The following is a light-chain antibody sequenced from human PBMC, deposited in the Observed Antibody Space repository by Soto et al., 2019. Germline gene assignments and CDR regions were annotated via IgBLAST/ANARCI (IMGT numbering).Light chain of an antibody. Sequence: EIVLTQSPGTLSLSPGERATLSCRASQSVSSNNLAWSQPKLGRAPRLLSSGASRRATGIPDRFSGSGSGTEFTLTITSLEPEDFEVYYCQQYGTSPRTFGQGTRLEIK. CDR3: QQYGTSPRT. CDR1: QSVSSNN. J-gene: IGKJ5*01. V-gene: IGKV3-20*01. CDR2: GAS.